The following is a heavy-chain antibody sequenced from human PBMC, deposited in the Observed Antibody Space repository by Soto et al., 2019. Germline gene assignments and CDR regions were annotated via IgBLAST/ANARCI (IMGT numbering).Heavy chain of an antibody. CDR3: ASHFTIFGVVINGPYYGMDV. CDR1: GGTFSSYA. Sequence: ASVKVSCKASGGTFSSYAISWVRQAPGQGLEWMGGIIPIFGTANYAQKFQGRVTITADESTSTAYMELSSLRSEDAAVYYCASHFTIFGVVINGPYYGMDVWGQGTTVTVSS. CDR2: IIPIFGTA. D-gene: IGHD3-3*01. V-gene: IGHV1-69*13. J-gene: IGHJ6*02.